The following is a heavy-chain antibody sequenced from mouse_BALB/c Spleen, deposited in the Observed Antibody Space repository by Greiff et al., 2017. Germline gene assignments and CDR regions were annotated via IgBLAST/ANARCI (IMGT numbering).Heavy chain of an antibody. CDR3: TTGTFAY. Sequence: QVQLQQPGAELVKPGASVKLSCTASGYTFTSYWMHWVKQRPGQGLEWIGEINPSNGRTNYNEKFKSKATLTVDKSSSTAYMQLSSLTSEDSAVYYCTTGTFAYWGQGTLVTVSA. CDR2: INPSNGRT. V-gene: IGHV1S81*02. CDR1: GYTFTSYW. D-gene: IGHD4-1*01. J-gene: IGHJ3*01.